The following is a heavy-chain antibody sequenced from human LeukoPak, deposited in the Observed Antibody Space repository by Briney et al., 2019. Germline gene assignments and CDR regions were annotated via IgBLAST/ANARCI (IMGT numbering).Heavy chain of an antibody. Sequence: SETLSLTCTVSGDSISSSSYYWGWIRQPPGKGLEWIGSFYYSGSTFYNPSLESRVTISVDTSKNQFSLKLSSVTAADTAVYYCARVSGYDWESFYDYWGQGTLVTVSS. J-gene: IGHJ4*02. CDR3: ARVSGYDWESFYDY. CDR1: GDSISSSSYY. D-gene: IGHD5-12*01. CDR2: FYYSGST. V-gene: IGHV4-39*07.